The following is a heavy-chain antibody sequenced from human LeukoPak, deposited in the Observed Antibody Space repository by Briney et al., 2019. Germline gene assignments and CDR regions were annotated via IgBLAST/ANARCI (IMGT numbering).Heavy chain of an antibody. CDR1: GYTFTSYY. Sequence: ASVKVSCKASGYTFTSYYMHWVRQTPGEGLEGMGWINPNSGGTNYAQKFQGRVTMTRDTFISTAYMELSRLRSEDTAVYYCARDRRNYYDSSGYLDYWGQGTLVTVSS. V-gene: IGHV1-2*02. J-gene: IGHJ4*02. CDR3: ARDRRNYYDSSGYLDY. D-gene: IGHD3-22*01. CDR2: INPNSGGT.